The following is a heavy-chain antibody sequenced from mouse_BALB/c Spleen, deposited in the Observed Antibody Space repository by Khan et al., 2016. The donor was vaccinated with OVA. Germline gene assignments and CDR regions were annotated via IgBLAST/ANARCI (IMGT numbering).Heavy chain of an antibody. J-gene: IGHJ2*01. CDR1: GYTFTDYA. CDR3: TRTAYDGYYDY. V-gene: IGHV1S137*01. Sequence: QVQLKQSGPELVRPGVSVKISCKGSGYTFTDYALHWVKQSHAKSLEWIGLISTYSGNTNYKQKFKGQATMTVDKSSSTAYLQLASLTSEDTAIXDGTRTAYDGYYDYWGQGTTLTVSS. CDR2: ISTYSGNT. D-gene: IGHD2-3*01.